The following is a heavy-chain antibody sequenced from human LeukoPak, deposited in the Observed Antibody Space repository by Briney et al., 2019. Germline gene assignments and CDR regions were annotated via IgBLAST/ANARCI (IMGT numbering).Heavy chain of an antibody. CDR2: ISSSSSYI. CDR3: ARPVLNYGFWSGDPY. Sequence: GGSLRLSCAASGFTFSSYSMNWVRQAPGKGLEWVSSISSSSSYIYYADSVKGRFTISRDNAKNSLYLQMNSLRAEDTAVYYCARPVLNYGFWSGDPYWGQGTLVTVSS. J-gene: IGHJ4*02. D-gene: IGHD3-3*01. CDR1: GFTFSSYS. V-gene: IGHV3-21*01.